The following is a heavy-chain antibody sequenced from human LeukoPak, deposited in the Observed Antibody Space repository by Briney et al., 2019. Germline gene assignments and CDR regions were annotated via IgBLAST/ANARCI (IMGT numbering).Heavy chain of an antibody. Sequence: SQTLSLTCTVSGGSISSGSYYWSWIRQPPGKGLEWIGYIYYSGSTNYNPSLKSRVTISVDTSKNQFSLKLSSVTAADTAVYYCARDLLPGENAFDIWGQGTMVTVSS. V-gene: IGHV4-61*01. CDR1: GGSISSGSYY. CDR3: ARDLLPGENAFDI. D-gene: IGHD3-10*01. CDR2: IYYSGST. J-gene: IGHJ3*02.